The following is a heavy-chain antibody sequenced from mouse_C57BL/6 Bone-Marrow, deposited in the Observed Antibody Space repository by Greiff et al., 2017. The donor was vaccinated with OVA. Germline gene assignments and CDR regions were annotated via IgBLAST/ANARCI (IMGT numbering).Heavy chain of an antibody. CDR1: GFTFSSYG. J-gene: IGHJ1*03. CDR3: ARPYYGSSYWYFDV. CDR2: ISSGGSYT. D-gene: IGHD1-1*01. V-gene: IGHV5-6*01. Sequence: EVKVVESGGDLVKPGGSLKLSCAASGFTFSSYGLSWVRQTPDKRLEWVATISSGGSYTYYPDSVKGRFTISRDNAKNTLYLQMSSLKSEDTAMYYCARPYYGSSYWYFDVWGTGTTVTVSS.